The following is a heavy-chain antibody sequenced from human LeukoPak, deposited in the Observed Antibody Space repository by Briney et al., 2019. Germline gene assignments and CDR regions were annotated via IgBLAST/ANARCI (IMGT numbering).Heavy chain of an antibody. CDR2: IIPIFGTA. J-gene: IGHJ4*02. Sequence: GASVKVSCKASGYTFTSYAMNWVRQAPGQGLEWMGGIIPIFGTANYAQKFQGRVTITADKSTSTAYMELSSLRSEDTAVYYCARDNYYDSSGYYYWGQGTLVTVSS. CDR3: ARDNYYDSSGYYY. V-gene: IGHV1-69*06. D-gene: IGHD3-22*01. CDR1: GYTFTSYA.